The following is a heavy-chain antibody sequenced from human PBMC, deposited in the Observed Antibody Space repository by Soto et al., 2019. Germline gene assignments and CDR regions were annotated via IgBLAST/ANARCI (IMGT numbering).Heavy chain of an antibody. CDR3: AMVDWRLASYV. D-gene: IGHD3-3*01. J-gene: IGHJ3*01. CDR1: GFPLSSYW. CDR2: IKQDESEK. Sequence: EVQLVESGGGLVQPGVSLRLSCAASGFPLSSYWMSWVRQAPGKGLEWVANIKQDESEKNYVDSVKGRFTISSDNATSSVYLQMNSLRVEDTATYDCAMVDWRLASYVLGQCTIVTVAS. V-gene: IGHV3-7*01.